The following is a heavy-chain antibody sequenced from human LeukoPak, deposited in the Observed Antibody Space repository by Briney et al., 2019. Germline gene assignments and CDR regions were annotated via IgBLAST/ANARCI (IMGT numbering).Heavy chain of an antibody. Sequence: SETLSLTCAVYGGSFSGYYWSWIRQPPGKGLEWITEINHSGSTNYNPSLKSRVTISVDTSKNQFSLKLSSVTAADTAVYYCARRGALRYYDSSGYYSTWGQGTLVTVSS. V-gene: IGHV4-34*01. J-gene: IGHJ5*02. D-gene: IGHD3-22*01. CDR2: INHSGST. CDR1: GGSFSGYY. CDR3: ARRGALRYYDSSGYYST.